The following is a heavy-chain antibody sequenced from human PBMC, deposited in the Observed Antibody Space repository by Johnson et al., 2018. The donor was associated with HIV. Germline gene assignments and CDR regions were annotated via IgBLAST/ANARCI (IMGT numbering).Heavy chain of an antibody. CDR2: ISGSGGNT. J-gene: IGHJ3*02. D-gene: IGHD4-17*01. Sequence: VLLVESGGGLVQPGGSLRLSCAASGFTFNTYAMSWVRQAPGKGLEWVSSISGSGGNTFYADSVRGRFTISRDNSKNTLYLQMNSLRVEDTTVYYCAKGADCADYEGSFDIWGQGTMVTVSS. CDR3: AKGADCADYEGSFDI. CDR1: GFTFNTYA. V-gene: IGHV3-23*04.